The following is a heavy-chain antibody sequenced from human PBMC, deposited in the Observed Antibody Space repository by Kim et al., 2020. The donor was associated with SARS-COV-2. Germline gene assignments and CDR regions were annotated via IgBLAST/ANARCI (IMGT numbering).Heavy chain of an antibody. CDR1: GFTFSSSH. Sequence: GGSLRLSCAASGFTFSSSHMHWVRQAPGKGLEWVSLISSDGSTKYYADSVKGRFTISRDNSKNTLYLQMNSLRDEDTAVYYCAREGQSRGHFVGLDYWG. CDR2: ISSDGSTK. V-gene: IGHV3-30*03. J-gene: IGHJ4*01. D-gene: IGHD6-19*01. CDR3: AREGQSRGHFVGLDY.